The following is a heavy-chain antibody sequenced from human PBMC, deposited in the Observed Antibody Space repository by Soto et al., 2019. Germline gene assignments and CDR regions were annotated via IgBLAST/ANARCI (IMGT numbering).Heavy chain of an antibody. CDR3: ARHTYNWNVNYGMDV. D-gene: IGHD1-1*01. J-gene: IGHJ6*02. V-gene: IGHV4-4*02. CDR1: GGSISSRNW. CDR2: IYHSGST. Sequence: SETLSLTCAVSGGSISSRNWWNWVRQPPGKGLEWIGKIYHSGSTNYNPSLKSRVTISVDKSKNQFSLKLSSVTAADTAVYYCARHTYNWNVNYGMDVWGQGTTVTVSS.